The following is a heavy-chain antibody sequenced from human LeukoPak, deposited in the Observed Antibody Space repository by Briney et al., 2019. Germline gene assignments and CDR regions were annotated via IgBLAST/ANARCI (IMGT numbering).Heavy chain of an antibody. J-gene: IGHJ6*03. CDR3: ARDPYFGELSPHVYYWYMDV. Sequence: GGSLRLSCAASGFTFSSYGMHWVRQAPGKGLEWVSFIRYDGSNEYYADSVRGRFTISRDNAENSLYLQMNSLRAEDTAVYYCARDPYFGELSPHVYYWYMDVWGKGTTVTISS. V-gene: IGHV3-30*02. CDR1: GFTFSSYG. D-gene: IGHD3-10*01. CDR2: IRYDGSNE.